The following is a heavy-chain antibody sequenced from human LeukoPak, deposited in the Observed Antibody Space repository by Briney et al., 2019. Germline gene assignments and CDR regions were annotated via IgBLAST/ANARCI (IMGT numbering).Heavy chain of an antibody. J-gene: IGHJ3*02. D-gene: IGHD5-12*01. CDR1: GGSISSGGYY. V-gene: IGHV4-31*03. CDR2: IYYSGST. CDR3: ARGQSGYDSGRAFDI. Sequence: SETLSLTCTVSGGSISSGGYYWSWFRQHPGKGLEWIGYIYYSGSTYYNPSLKSRVTISVDTSKNQFSLKLSSVTAADTAVYYCARGQSGYDSGRAFDIWGQGTMVTVSS.